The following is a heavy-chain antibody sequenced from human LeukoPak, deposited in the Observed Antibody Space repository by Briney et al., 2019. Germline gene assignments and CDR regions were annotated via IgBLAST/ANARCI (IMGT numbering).Heavy chain of an antibody. Sequence: ASVKVSCKASGYTFTTYGLNWVRQAPGQGLEWLGWINTNTGNPTYAQGFTGRFVFSLDTSVSTAYLLISSLKAEDTAVYYCARDWRVTAKITYWFDTWGQGTLVTVSS. V-gene: IGHV7-4-1*02. CDR1: GYTFTTYG. CDR3: ARDWRVTAKITYWFDT. J-gene: IGHJ5*02. CDR2: INTNTGNP. D-gene: IGHD5-12*01.